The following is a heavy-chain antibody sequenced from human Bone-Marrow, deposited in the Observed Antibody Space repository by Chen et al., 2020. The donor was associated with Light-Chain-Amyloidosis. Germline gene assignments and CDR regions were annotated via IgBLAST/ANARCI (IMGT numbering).Heavy chain of an antibody. Sequence: EVQLLQSGAEVKKPGEYLKISCKGSGYSFTTYWIGWGRQMPGKGLEWMGIIYPGDSDTRYSPSFQGQVTISADKSISTAYLQWSSLKASDTAMYYCARVVAEYSSRGPFDPWGQGTLVTVSS. CDR2: IYPGDSDT. V-gene: IGHV5-51*01. D-gene: IGHD6-6*01. CDR3: ARVVAEYSSRGPFDP. J-gene: IGHJ5*02. CDR1: GYSFTTYW.